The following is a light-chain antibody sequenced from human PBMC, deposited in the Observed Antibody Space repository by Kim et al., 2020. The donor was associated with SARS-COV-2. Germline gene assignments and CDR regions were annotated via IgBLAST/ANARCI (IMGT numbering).Light chain of an antibody. CDR2: EDD. V-gene: IGLV6-57*01. CDR3: QTYEGANQVI. Sequence: NFMLIQPRSVSESPGETVTISCTRSSGNIATNYVQWYQRPGSSPTVVIYEDDQRPSGVPDRFSGSVDSSSKSASLTISGLRTEDEADYYCQTYEGANQVIFGGGTQLTVL. J-gene: IGLJ2*01. CDR1: SGNIATNY.